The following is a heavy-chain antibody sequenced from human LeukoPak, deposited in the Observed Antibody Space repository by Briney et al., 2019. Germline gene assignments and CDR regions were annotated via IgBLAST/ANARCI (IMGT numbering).Heavy chain of an antibody. CDR1: GYTFTSYA. D-gene: IGHD6-19*01. V-gene: IGHV1-3*01. CDR3: AWGNSSGWYYFDY. CDR2: INAGNGNT. Sequence: ASVKVSCKASGYTFTSYAMHWVRQAPGQRREWMGWINAGNGNTKYSQKFQGRVTITRDTSASTAYMELSSLRSEDTAVYYCAWGNSSGWYYFDYWGQGTLVTVSS. J-gene: IGHJ4*02.